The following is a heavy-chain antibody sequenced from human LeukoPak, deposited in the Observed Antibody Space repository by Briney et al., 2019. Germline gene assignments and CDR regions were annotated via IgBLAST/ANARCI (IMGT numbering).Heavy chain of an antibody. J-gene: IGHJ4*02. CDR2: IYYSGSV. CDR1: SGSISSSTYY. CDR3: ARDFGDYPVDY. D-gene: IGHD4-17*01. Sequence: PSESLSLTCTISSGSISSSTYYWGWIRQPPGKGLEWIGPIYYSGSVYYSPSLKTRVTITVDTSKNKFSLRLSSVTAADTAVYYCARDFGDYPVDYWGQGTLVTVSS. V-gene: IGHV4-39*01.